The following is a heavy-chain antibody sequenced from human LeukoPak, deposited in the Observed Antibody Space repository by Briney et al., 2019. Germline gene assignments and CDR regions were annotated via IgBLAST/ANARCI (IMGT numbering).Heavy chain of an antibody. D-gene: IGHD3-22*01. CDR2: IYYSGST. CDR3: ARSTYYYDSSGYYLNPFDY. J-gene: IGHJ4*02. Sequence: PSETLSLTCTVSGGSLSSSSYYWGWIRQPPGKGLEWIGSIYYSGSTYYNPSLKSRVTISVDTSKNQFSLKLSSVTAADTAVYYCARSTYYYDSSGYYLNPFDYWGQGTLVTVSS. V-gene: IGHV4-39*01. CDR1: GGSLSSSSYY.